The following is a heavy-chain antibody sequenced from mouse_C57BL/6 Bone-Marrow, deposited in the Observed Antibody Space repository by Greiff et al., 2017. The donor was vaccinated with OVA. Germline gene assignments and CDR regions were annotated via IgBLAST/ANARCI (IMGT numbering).Heavy chain of an antibody. Sequence: QVQLQQSGAELARPGASVKMSCKASGYTFTSYTMHWVKQRPGQGLGWIGYINPSSGYTKYNQKFKDKATLTADKSSSTAYMQLIILTSEDSAVYYCARSGYDGRPPEFAYWGQGTLVTVSA. D-gene: IGHD2-14*01. CDR1: GYTFTSYT. CDR2: INPSSGYT. CDR3: ARSGYDGRPPEFAY. J-gene: IGHJ3*01. V-gene: IGHV1-4*01.